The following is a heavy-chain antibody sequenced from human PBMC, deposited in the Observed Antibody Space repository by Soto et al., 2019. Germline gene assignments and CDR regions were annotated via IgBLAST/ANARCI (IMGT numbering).Heavy chain of an antibody. CDR1: GFTFSSYA. Sequence: QVQLVESGGGVVQPGRSLRLSCAASGFTFSSYAMHWVRQAPGKGLEWVAVISYDGSNKYYADSVKGRFTISRDNSKNMLYLQMNSLRAEDTAVYYCARSYCSSTSCPNYYGMDVWGQGTTVTVSS. V-gene: IGHV3-30-3*01. D-gene: IGHD2-2*01. J-gene: IGHJ6*02. CDR3: ARSYCSSTSCPNYYGMDV. CDR2: ISYDGSNK.